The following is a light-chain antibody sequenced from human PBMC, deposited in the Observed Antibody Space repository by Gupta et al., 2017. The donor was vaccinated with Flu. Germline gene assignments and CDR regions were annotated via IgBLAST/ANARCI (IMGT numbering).Light chain of an antibody. V-gene: IGLV6-57*03. Sequence: NFMLTHPRPVSESPGKTVTISCTRSSGNIASSHVQWYQQRPGSAPTNVMFEDDHRPSGVPDRFSFSIDSSSNSASLIISGLKTEDEADYYCQSSDTNNQCVFGGGTKLTV. CDR3: QSSDTNNQCV. CDR2: EDD. CDR1: SGNIASSH. J-gene: IGLJ2*01.